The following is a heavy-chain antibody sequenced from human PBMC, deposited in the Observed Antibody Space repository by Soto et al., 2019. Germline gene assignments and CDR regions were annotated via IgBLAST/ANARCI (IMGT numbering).Heavy chain of an antibody. CDR3: ARGGVSTRTFDY. J-gene: IGHJ4*02. CDR2: IYPSDSDT. D-gene: IGHD3-3*01. CDR1: GYNFAGYW. Sequence: PGESLKISCKGSGYNFAGYWIAWVRQMPGKGLELMGIIYPSDSDTRYRPSFQGQVTISADKSISSAYLQGSSLRASDTAMYYCARGGVSTRTFDYGGQGTPVTVTS. V-gene: IGHV5-51*01.